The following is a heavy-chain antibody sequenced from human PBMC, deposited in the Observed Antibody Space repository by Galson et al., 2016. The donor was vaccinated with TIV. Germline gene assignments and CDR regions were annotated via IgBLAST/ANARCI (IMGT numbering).Heavy chain of an antibody. D-gene: IGHD3-10*01. J-gene: IGHJ4*02. CDR3: ARDGSWSGDPIYGGTRPDF. V-gene: IGHV3-33*07. CDR1: GFTFSNYG. Sequence: SLRLSCATSGFTFSNYGMYWVRQAPGKGLEWVALIWYDGNAKFYVDSVKGRFTISRDTSSDTLYLQMNSLSAEDTALYYCARDGSWSGDPIYGGTRPDFWGRGTLVTVSS. CDR2: IWYDGNAK.